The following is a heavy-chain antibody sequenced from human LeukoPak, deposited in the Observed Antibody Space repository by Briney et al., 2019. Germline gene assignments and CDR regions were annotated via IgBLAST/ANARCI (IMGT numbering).Heavy chain of an antibody. CDR2: ITNSGSTI. CDR3: ARESGIRFLEWLFVFDY. V-gene: IGHV3-48*03. Sequence: PGGSLRLSCAASGFTFSSYEMNWVRQAPGKGLEWVSYITNSGSTIYYADSVKGRFTISRDNAKNSLYLQMNSLRAEDTAVYYCARESGIRFLEWLFVFDYWGQGTLVTVSS. J-gene: IGHJ4*02. CDR1: GFTFSSYE. D-gene: IGHD3-3*01.